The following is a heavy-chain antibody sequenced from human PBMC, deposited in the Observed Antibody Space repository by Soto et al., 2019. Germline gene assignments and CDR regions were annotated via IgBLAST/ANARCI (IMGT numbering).Heavy chain of an antibody. CDR1: GGSISSSSYY. D-gene: IGHD3-10*01. J-gene: IGHJ6*03. Sequence: SETLSLTCTVSGGSISSSSYYWGWIRQPPGKGLEWIGSIYYSGSTYYNPSLKSRVTISVDTSKNQFSLKLSSVTAADTAVYYCASQGPYYYGSGSYPYYYYYMDVWGKGTTVTVSS. CDR3: ASQGPYYYGSGSYPYYYYYMDV. V-gene: IGHV4-39*01. CDR2: IYYSGST.